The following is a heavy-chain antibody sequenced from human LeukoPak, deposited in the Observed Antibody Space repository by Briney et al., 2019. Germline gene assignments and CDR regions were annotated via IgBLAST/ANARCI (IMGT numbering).Heavy chain of an antibody. J-gene: IGHJ4*02. V-gene: IGHV4-34*01. D-gene: IGHD3-22*01. CDR3: ARTPDYYDSSGYYLH. CDR1: GGSFSGYY. Sequence: PSETLSLTCAVYGGSFSGYYWSWIRQPPGKGLEWIGEINHSGSTNYNPSLKSRVTISVDTSKNQFSLKLSSVTAADTAVYYCARTPDYYDSSGYYLHWGQGTLVTVSS. CDR2: INHSGST.